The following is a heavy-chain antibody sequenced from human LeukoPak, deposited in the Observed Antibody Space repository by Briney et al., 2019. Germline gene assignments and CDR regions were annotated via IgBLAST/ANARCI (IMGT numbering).Heavy chain of an antibody. CDR1: GGSISSGGYS. CDR2: IYHSGST. Sequence: PSETLSLTCAVSGGSISSGGYSWSWLRQPPGKGLEWFGYIYHSGSTYYNPSLKSRVTISVDRSKNQFSLKLSSVTAADTAVYYCASTYYYDSSGYYYLDYWGQGTLVTVSS. V-gene: IGHV4-30-2*01. D-gene: IGHD3-22*01. J-gene: IGHJ4*02. CDR3: ASTYYYDSSGYYYLDY.